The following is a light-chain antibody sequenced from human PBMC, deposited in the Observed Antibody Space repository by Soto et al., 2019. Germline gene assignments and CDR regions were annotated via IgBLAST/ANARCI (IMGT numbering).Light chain of an antibody. CDR3: QEYGSSPYT. J-gene: IGKJ2*01. CDR1: QSVSSSY. Sequence: IVLTQSPGTLSLSPGERATLSCRASQSVSSSYLAWYQQKPGQAPRLLIYGASSRATGISDRFSGSGSGTDFTLTMSRLEPEDFAVYYCQEYGSSPYTFGQGTKLEIK. CDR2: GAS. V-gene: IGKV3-20*01.